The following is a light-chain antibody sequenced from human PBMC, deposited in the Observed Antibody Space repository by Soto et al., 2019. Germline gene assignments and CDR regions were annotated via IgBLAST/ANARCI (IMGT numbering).Light chain of an antibody. CDR1: QSISYW. CDR2: DAS. CDR3: QQYHTYSYT. Sequence: DIQMTQSPSTLSASVGDRVTITCRASQSISYWLAWYQQKPGKAPKLLIYDASGLRSGVPSRFSGSGSGTEFTLTISSLQPDDFATYFCQQYHTYSYTFGQGTKLEIK. J-gene: IGKJ2*01. V-gene: IGKV1-5*01.